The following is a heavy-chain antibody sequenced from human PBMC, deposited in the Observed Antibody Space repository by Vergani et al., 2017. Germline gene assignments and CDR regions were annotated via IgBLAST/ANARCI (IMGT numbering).Heavy chain of an antibody. V-gene: IGHV3-30*02. J-gene: IGHJ4*02. CDR3: VKDHPVFDE. Sequence: AQLVESGGGLVQPGGSLRLSCAASGFPFSTYGMHWVRQAPGKGLEWVAFIKKVGIEKFYADTVRGRFTISRDISKNTLYLEMNSLSAEDTALYHCVKDHPVFDEWGRGTLVSVS. CDR1: GFPFSTYG. CDR2: IKKVGIEK.